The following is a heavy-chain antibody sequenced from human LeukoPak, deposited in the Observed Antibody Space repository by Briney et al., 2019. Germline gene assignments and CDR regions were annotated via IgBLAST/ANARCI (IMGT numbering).Heavy chain of an antibody. Sequence: SQTLSLTCAISGDSVSSISGGWNWIRQSPSRGLEWLGRTYYRSRWYTDYAIFVESRITIKSDTSKNQFSLQLNSVTPEDTAVYYCVRDLGPGRAFWFDPWGHGTLVTVSS. CDR2: TYYRSRWYT. CDR1: GDSVSSISGG. J-gene: IGHJ5*02. CDR3: VRDLGPGRAFWFDP. V-gene: IGHV6-1*01. D-gene: IGHD3-10*01.